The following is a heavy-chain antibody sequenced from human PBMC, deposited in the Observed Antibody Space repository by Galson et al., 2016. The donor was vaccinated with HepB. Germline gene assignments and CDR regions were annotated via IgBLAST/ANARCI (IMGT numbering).Heavy chain of an antibody. Sequence: SVKVSCKASGYTFTNYHMHCVRQAPGQGLEWMGIISPSDDSTCYAQKFQGRVTMTRDTSTSTVYMELSSLRSEDTAVYYCARGRDDDPYYGMDVWGQGATVTVSS. D-gene: IGHD1-1*01. V-gene: IGHV1-46*01. J-gene: IGHJ6*02. CDR1: GYTFTNYH. CDR2: ISPSDDST. CDR3: ARGRDDDPYYGMDV.